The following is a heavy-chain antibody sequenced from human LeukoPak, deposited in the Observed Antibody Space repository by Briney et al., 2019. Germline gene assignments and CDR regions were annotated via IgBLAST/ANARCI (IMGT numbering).Heavy chain of an antibody. D-gene: IGHD3-10*01. Sequence: GGSLRLSCAASGFTFSSYTMDWVRQAPGKGLEWVARISYAGSNNYYADSVKGRFTISSDNPKNTLYLQMDSLRAEDTAVYYCARAAHTTYVLGRYYYYAMDVWGQGTTVTLSS. CDR2: ISYAGSNN. J-gene: IGHJ6*02. V-gene: IGHV3-30-3*01. CDR3: ARAAHTTYVLGRYYYYAMDV. CDR1: GFTFSSYT.